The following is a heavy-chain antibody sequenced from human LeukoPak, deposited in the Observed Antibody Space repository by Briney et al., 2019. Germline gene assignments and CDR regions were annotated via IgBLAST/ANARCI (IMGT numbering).Heavy chain of an antibody. D-gene: IGHD3-10*01. CDR1: GYTLTELS. CDR2: FDPEDGET. CDR3: ATDLKAYYYGSGSYGY. J-gene: IGHJ4*02. Sequence: ASVKVSCKVSGYTLTELSMHWVRQAPGKGLEWMGGFDPEDGETIYAQKFQGRVTMTEDTSTDTAYMELSSLRSEDTAVYYCATDLKAYYYGSGSYGYWGQGTLVTVSS. V-gene: IGHV1-24*01.